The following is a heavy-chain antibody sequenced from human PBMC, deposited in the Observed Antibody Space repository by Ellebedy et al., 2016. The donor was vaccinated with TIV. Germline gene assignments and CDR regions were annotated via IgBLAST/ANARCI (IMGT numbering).Heavy chain of an antibody. Sequence: GESLKISCAASGFTFSSYAMGWVRQAPGRGLEWVSAISATAGSTYYTDSVKGRFTISRDNSKSTLYLQMNSLRAEDTAVYYWANYDYGDYFVVYWGQGALVTVSS. CDR2: ISATAGST. CDR1: GFTFSSYA. CDR3: ANYDYGDYFVVY. D-gene: IGHD4-17*01. V-gene: IGHV3-23*01. J-gene: IGHJ4*02.